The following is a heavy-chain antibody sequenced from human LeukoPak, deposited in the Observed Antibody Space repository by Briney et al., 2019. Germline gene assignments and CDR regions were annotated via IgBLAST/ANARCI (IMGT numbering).Heavy chain of an antibody. CDR1: GYTFTGYY. CDR2: INPNSGGT. CDR3: ARAPSYYYGSGSYFDY. D-gene: IGHD3-10*01. J-gene: IGHJ4*02. Sequence: GASVKVSCKASGYTFTGYYMHWVRQAPGQGLEWMGWINPNSGGTNYAQKFQGRVTMTRDTSISTAYMELSRLRSDDTAVYYCARAPSYYYGSGSYFDYWGQGTLVTVSS. V-gene: IGHV1-2*02.